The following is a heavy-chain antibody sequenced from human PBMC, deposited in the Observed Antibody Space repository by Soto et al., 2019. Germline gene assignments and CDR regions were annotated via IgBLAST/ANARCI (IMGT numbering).Heavy chain of an antibody. J-gene: IGHJ6*02. Sequence: EVQLVESGGGLVQPGGSLRLSCAASGFTLSSFSMNWVRQAPGKGLEWVSHIIRSSGTIYYADSVKGRFTISRDNAKNSLYLQMNSLRDEDTAVYCCARDGTRGYDMDVWGQGTTVTVSS. CDR1: GFTLSSFS. CDR2: IIRSSGTI. CDR3: ARDGTRGYDMDV. V-gene: IGHV3-48*02. D-gene: IGHD1-26*01.